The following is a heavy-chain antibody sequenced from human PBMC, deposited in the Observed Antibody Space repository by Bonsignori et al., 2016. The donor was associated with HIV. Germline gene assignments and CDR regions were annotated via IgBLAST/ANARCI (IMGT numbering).Heavy chain of an antibody. D-gene: IGHD2/OR15-2a*01. V-gene: IGHV3-30*18. CDR2: ISYDGSNK. CDR3: AKEFLGDAFDI. Sequence: VRQAPGKGLEWVAVISYDGSNKYYADSVKGRFTISRDNSKNTLYLQMNSLRADDTAVYYCAKEFLGDAFDIWGQGTMVTVSS. J-gene: IGHJ3*02.